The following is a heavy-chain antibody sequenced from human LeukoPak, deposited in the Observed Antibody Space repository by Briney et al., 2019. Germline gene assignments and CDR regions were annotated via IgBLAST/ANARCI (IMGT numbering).Heavy chain of an antibody. D-gene: IGHD3-10*01. CDR3: ARRGYGHNMDV. CDR2: IKNAGIDT. J-gene: IGHJ6*03. V-gene: IGHV3-74*01. Sequence: QLGGSLRPPFVGPGFMFSNYYMDWVRRAPGKGLVWVSRIKNAGIDTIYADSVKGRFTVSRDNAKNTVYFQMSSLRAEDTAVYYCARRGYGHNMDVWGEGTTVTVSS. CDR1: GFMFSNYY.